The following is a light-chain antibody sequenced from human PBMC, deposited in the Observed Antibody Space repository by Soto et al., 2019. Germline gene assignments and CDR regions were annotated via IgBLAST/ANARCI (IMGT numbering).Light chain of an antibody. CDR1: QGINNY. CDR3: QQTYRTPLT. CDR2: KAS. J-gene: IGKJ4*01. V-gene: IGKV1-39*01. Sequence: DIQMTQSPSSLSSSVGDRFTITFRASQGINNYLAWYQQKPGKAPKLLIYKASTLKSGVPSRFNGSVSGTDFTLSISSLQPEDFATYYCQQTYRTPLTFGGGTKVDIK.